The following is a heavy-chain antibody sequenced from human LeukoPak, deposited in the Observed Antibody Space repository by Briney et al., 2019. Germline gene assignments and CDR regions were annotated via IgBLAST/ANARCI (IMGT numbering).Heavy chain of an antibody. D-gene: IGHD5-18*01. CDR2: IRSKAYGGTT. J-gene: IGHJ4*02. CDR1: GFTFGDYA. CDR3: TRDLQGYSYGTGFDY. Sequence: QTGGSLRLSCTASGFTFGDYAMSWFRQAPGKGLEWVGFIRSKAYGGTTEYAASVKGRFTISRDDSKSIAYLQMNSLKTEDTAVYYCTRDLQGYSYGTGFDYWGQGTLVTVSS. V-gene: IGHV3-49*03.